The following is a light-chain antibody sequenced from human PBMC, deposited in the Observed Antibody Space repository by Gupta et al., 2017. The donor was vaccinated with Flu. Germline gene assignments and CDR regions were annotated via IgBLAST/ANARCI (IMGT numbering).Light chain of an antibody. J-gene: IGKJ5*01. CDR1: QGISSY. Sequence: EIVLTQSPGTLSLSPGERATLSCRASQGISSYLAWYQQKPGQAPRLLIYGASSRATGIPDRFSGSGSGTDFTLTISRLEPEDFAVYYCQQYSSYPGTFGQGTQVEIK. CDR3: QQYSSYPGT. CDR2: GAS. V-gene: IGKV3-20*01.